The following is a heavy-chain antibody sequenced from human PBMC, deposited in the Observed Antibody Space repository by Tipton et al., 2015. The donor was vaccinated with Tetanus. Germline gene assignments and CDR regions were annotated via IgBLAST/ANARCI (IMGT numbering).Heavy chain of an antibody. J-gene: IGHJ3*01. D-gene: IGHD3-3*01. CDR1: GYDFSMYW. V-gene: IGHV5-51*01. CDR2: IYPGDSDT. CDR3: ARLASLDPRDFFNV. Sequence: QLVQSGAEIKKPGDSLKISCKGSGYDFSMYWIGWVRQLPGKGLQCMGIIYPGDSDTTINPPFQGHVPMSVDKSISTAYLPWDSLRASDSAIYFCARLASLDPRDFFNVWGQGTAVLVSP.